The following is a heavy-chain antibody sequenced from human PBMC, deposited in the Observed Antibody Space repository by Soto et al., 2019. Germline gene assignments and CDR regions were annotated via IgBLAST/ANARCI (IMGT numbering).Heavy chain of an antibody. V-gene: IGHV4-39*02. CDR3: ARDKHIVVVTAIPYYFDY. CDR2: IYYSGST. J-gene: IGHJ4*02. D-gene: IGHD2-21*02. CDR1: GGSISSSSYY. Sequence: TSETLSLTCTVSGGSISSSSYYWGWIRQPPGKGLEWIGSIYYSGSTYYNPSLKSRVTISVDTSKNQFSLKLSSVTAADTAVYYCARDKHIVVVTAIPYYFDYWGQGTLVTVSS.